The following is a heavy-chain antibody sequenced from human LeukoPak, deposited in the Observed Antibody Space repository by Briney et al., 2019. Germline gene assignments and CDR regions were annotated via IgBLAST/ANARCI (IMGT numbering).Heavy chain of an antibody. CDR3: AREGDYDSSGYPPDY. J-gene: IGHJ4*02. V-gene: IGHV1-2*02. CDR1: GYTFTGYH. Sequence: ASVKVSCKASGYTFTGYHMHWVRQAPGQGLEWMGWINPNSGGTNYAQKFQGRVTMTRDTSISTAYMELSRLRSDDTAVYYCAREGDYDSSGYPPDYWGQGTLVTVSS. CDR2: INPNSGGT. D-gene: IGHD3-22*01.